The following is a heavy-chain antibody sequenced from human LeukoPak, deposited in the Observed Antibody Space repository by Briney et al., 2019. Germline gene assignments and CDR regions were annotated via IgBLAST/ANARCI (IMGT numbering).Heavy chain of an antibody. D-gene: IGHD2-2*01. CDR2: IKQDGSEK. CDR1: GFTFSSYW. Sequence: QPGGSLRLSCAASGFTFSSYWMSWVRQAPGKGLEWVANIKQDGSEKYYVDSVKGRFTISRDNAKNSLYLQMNSLRAEDTAVYYCAREAYCSNFACQGYYFDYWGQGTLVTVSS. V-gene: IGHV3-7*01. J-gene: IGHJ4*02. CDR3: AREAYCSNFACQGYYFDY.